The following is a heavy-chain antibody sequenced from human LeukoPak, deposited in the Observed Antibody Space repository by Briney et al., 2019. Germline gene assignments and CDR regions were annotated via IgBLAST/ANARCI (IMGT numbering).Heavy chain of an antibody. CDR1: GFTFSSYA. CDR2: ISGSGGST. J-gene: IGHJ5*02. D-gene: IGHD3-22*01. Sequence: GGSLRLSCAASGFTFSSYAMSWVRQAPGKGLEWVSAISGSGGSTYYADSVKGRFTISRDNSKNTLYLQMNSLRAEDTAVHYCAKVPAYYYDSSGHHWGQGTLVTVSS. CDR3: AKVPAYYYDSSGHH. V-gene: IGHV3-23*01.